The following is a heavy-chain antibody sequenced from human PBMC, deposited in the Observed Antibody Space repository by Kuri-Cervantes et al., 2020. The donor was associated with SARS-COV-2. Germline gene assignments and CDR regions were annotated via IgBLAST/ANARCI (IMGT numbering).Heavy chain of an antibody. D-gene: IGHD4-17*01. J-gene: IGHJ6*03. CDR1: GFTFSSYG. Sequence: LSLTCAASGFTFSSYGMHWVRQAPGKGLEWVAFIRYDGSNKYYADSVKGRFTISRDNSKNALYLQMNSLRAEDTAVYYCAKDSLRRPFYCYYYYMDVWGKGTTVTVSS. V-gene: IGHV3-30*02. CDR2: IRYDGSNK. CDR3: AKDSLRRPFYCYYYYMDV.